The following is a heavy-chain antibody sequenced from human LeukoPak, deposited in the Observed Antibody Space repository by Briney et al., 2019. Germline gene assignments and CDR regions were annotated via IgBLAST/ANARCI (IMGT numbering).Heavy chain of an antibody. CDR3: ARDNRFGSGSYDY. D-gene: IGHD3-10*01. J-gene: IGHJ4*02. V-gene: IGHV3-53*01. Sequence: GGSLRLSCAASGFTVSSNYMSWVRQAPGKGLEWVSVIYSGGSTYYADSVKGRFTISRDNSKNTLYLQMNSLRAEDTAVYYCARDNRFGSGSYDYWGQGTLVTVSS. CDR1: GFTVSSNY. CDR2: IYSGGST.